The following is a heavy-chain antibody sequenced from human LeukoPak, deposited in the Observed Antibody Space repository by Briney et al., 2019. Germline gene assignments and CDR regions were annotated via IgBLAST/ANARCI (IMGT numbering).Heavy chain of an antibody. D-gene: IGHD3-10*01. J-gene: IGHJ6*03. CDR2: IYYSGST. CDR3: ARGLGPPHYYGSGSYYDYYYYYMDV. CDR1: GGSISSSSYY. V-gene: IGHV4-39*07. Sequence: PSETLSLTCTVSGGSISSSSYYWGWIRQPPGKGLEWIGSIYYSGSTYYNPSLKSRVTISVDTSKNQFSLKLSSVTAADTAVYYCARGLGPPHYYGSGSYYDYYYYYMDVWGKGTTVTVSS.